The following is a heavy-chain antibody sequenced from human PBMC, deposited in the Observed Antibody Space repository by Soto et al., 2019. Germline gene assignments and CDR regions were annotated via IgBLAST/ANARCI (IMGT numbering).Heavy chain of an antibody. CDR2: ITSSDVTM. V-gene: IGHV3-48*01. CDR3: VGEVGFQLIY. CDR1: GFTFSTHS. J-gene: IGHJ4*02. D-gene: IGHD2-2*01. Sequence: EVQLVEYGGGLVQPGGSLSLSCAASGFTFSTHSMNWVRQAPGKGLEWISYITSSDVTMYADSVKGRFTISRDNAKNSLYLQMNSLRGEDTAVYFCVGEVGFQLIYWGQGTLVTVSS.